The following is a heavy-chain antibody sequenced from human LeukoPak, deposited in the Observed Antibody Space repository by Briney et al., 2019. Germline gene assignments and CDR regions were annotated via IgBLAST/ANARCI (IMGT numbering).Heavy chain of an antibody. CDR1: GYTFTGYY. CDR3: ARDDVDTAMVTAF. J-gene: IGHJ4*02. Sequence: ASVKVSCKASGYTFTGYYMHWVRQAPGQGLEWMGWISAYNGNTNYAQKLQGRVTMTTDTSTSTAYMELRSLRSDDTAVYYCARDDVDTAMVTAFWGQGTLVTVSS. D-gene: IGHD5-18*01. CDR2: ISAYNGNT. V-gene: IGHV1-18*04.